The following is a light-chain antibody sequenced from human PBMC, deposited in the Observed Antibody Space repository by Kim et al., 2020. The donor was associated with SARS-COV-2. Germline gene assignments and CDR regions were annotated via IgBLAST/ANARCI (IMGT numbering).Light chain of an antibody. CDR2: DAS. Sequence: SLSPGERATLSCRASQSVSSYLAWYQQKPGQGPRLLIYDASNRATGIPARFSGSGSGTDFTLTISSLEPEDFAVYYCQQRSNWLTFGGGTKVDIK. CDR3: QQRSNWLT. V-gene: IGKV3-11*01. CDR1: QSVSSY. J-gene: IGKJ4*01.